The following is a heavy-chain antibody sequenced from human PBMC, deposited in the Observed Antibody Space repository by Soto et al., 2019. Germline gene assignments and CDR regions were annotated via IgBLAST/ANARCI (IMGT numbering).Heavy chain of an antibody. Sequence: SGPTLVNPTQTLTLTCSFSGFSLSTSGVRVGWIRQPPGKALDWLALIYWNDDRAYSPSLESRLTITKDTSKNQVVLTMTNMDPVDTATYYCVRSPVSSYGWGSFDYWGLGILVTVSS. D-gene: IGHD6-19*01. CDR1: GFSLSTSGVR. CDR3: VRSPVSSYGWGSFDY. CDR2: IYWNDDR. V-gene: IGHV2-5*01. J-gene: IGHJ4*02.